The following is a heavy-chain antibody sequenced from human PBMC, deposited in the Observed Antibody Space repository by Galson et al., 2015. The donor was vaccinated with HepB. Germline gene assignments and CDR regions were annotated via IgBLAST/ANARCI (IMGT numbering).Heavy chain of an antibody. CDR3: ARIPKPYGGLFDY. D-gene: IGHD4/OR15-4a*01. V-gene: IGHV3-48*04. J-gene: IGHJ4*02. Sequence: SLRLSCAASGFTFSSYSMNWVRQAPGKGLEWVSYISSSSSTIYYADSVKGRFTISRDNAKNSLYLQMNSLRAEDTAVYYCARIPKPYGGLFDYWGQGTLVTVSS. CDR1: GFTFSSYS. CDR2: ISSSSSTI.